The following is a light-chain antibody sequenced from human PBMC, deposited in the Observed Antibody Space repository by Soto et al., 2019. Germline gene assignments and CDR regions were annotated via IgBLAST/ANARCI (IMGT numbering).Light chain of an antibody. V-gene: IGKV3-15*01. CDR1: QSVSSN. CDR3: QQYNNWLLT. Sequence: EIVMTQSPATLSVSPGDRATLSCRASQSVSSNLAWYQQKPGQAPSLLIYDASTRATGVPDRFSGSGSGTEFTLTISSLQSEDCAVYYCQQYNNWLLTFGGGTEVEIK. J-gene: IGKJ4*01. CDR2: DAS.